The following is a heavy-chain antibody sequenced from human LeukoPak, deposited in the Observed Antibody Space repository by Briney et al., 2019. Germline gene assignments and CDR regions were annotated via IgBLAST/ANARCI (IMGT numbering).Heavy chain of an antibody. CDR3: ATCMGSSLYGPQNWFDP. CDR1: GYTLTELS. V-gene: IGHV1-24*01. D-gene: IGHD6-13*01. CDR2: FDPEDGET. J-gene: IGHJ5*02. Sequence: GASVKVSCKVSGYTLTELSMHWVRQAPGKGLEWMGGFDPEDGETIYAQKFQGRVTMTEDTSTDTAYMELSSLRFEDTAVYYCATCMGSSLYGPQNWFDPWGQGTLVTVSS.